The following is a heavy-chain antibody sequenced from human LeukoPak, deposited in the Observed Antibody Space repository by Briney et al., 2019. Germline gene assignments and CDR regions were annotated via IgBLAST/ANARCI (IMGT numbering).Heavy chain of an antibody. J-gene: IGHJ3*02. CDR3: ARRGAHYDGSGTYYNEVFDI. CDR2: TSHSGST. CDR1: GGSISSSY. V-gene: IGHV4-59*08. Sequence: SETLSLTCTVSGGSISSSYWSWIRQPPGRGLEWIGYTSHSGSTNYKPSLKSRVSISVDTSKNQFSLKLSSVTAADTAVYYCARRGAHYDGSGTYYNEVFDIWGQGTMVTLSS. D-gene: IGHD3-10*01.